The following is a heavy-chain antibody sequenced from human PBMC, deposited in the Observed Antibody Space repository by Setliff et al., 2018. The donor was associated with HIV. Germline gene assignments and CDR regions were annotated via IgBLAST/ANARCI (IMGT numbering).Heavy chain of an antibody. CDR3: EVAGQ. D-gene: IGHD6-19*01. CDR2: IFYSGTA. J-gene: IGHJ4*02. Sequence: PSETLSLTCTVSGGSISSSRYSWGWIRQPPGKGLEWIGTIFYSGTADYNPSLKSRVTISVDTSKNQFSLKLRSVTAADTAVYYCEVAGQWGQGTLVTVSS. V-gene: IGHV4-39*07. CDR1: GGSISSSRYS.